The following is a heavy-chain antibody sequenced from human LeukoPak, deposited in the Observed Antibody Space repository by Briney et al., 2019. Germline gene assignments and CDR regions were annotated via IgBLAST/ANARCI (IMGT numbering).Heavy chain of an antibody. CDR1: GFSVSNNY. J-gene: IGHJ4*02. V-gene: IGHV3-53*01. D-gene: IGHD1-14*01. CDR2: IYSRGAT. CDR3: AARNC. Sequence: GSLRLSCAASGFSVSNNYMSWVRQAPGKGLEGVSVIYSRGATYYADSVKGRFTISRDNSKNTLYLQMNSLRVEDTAVYYCAARNCWGQGTLVTVSS.